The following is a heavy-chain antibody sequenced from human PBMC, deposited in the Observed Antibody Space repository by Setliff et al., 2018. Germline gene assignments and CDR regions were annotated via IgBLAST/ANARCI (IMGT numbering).Heavy chain of an antibody. CDR3: ARLYIVVVVAATPAWFDP. CDR1: GYSISSGYY. Sequence: SETLSLTCAVSGYSISSGYYWGWIRQPPGKGLEWIGSIYHSGSTYYNPSLKSRVTISVDTSKNQFSLKPSSVTAADTAVYYCARLYIVVVVAATPAWFDPWGQGTLVTVSS. D-gene: IGHD2-15*01. V-gene: IGHV4-38-2*01. J-gene: IGHJ5*02. CDR2: IYHSGST.